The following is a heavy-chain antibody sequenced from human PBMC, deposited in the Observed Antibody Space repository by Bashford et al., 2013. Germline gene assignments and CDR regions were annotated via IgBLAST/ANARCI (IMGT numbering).Heavy chain of an antibody. J-gene: IGHJ4*02. D-gene: IGHD5-24*01. V-gene: IGHV3-33*01. Sequence: VRQAPGKGLEWVAVIWFDEGNRYYADSVKGRFTISRDNSKNTLYLQMNSLRGEDTAVYYCAREAAGPGYNSDYWGQGTLVTVSS. CDR3: AREAAGPGYNSDY. CDR2: IWFDEGNR.